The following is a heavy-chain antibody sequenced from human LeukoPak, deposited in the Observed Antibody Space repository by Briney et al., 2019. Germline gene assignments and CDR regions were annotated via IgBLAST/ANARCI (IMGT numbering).Heavy chain of an antibody. CDR1: GGSISSSSYY. V-gene: IGHV4-39*01. D-gene: IGHD4-23*01. Sequence: TSETLSLTCTVSGGSISSSSYYWGWIRQPPGKGLEWIGSIYYSGSTYYNPSLKSRVTISVDTSKNQFSLKLSSVTAADTAVYYCARRVRHHSYYYYGMDVWGQGTTVTDSS. CDR3: ARRVRHHSYYYYGMDV. CDR2: IYYSGST. J-gene: IGHJ6*02.